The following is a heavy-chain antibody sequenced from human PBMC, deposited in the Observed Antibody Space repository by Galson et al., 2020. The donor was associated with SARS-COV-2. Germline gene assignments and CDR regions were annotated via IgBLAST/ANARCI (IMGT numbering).Heavy chain of an antibody. Sequence: SETLSLTCTVSGGSIASGDSYCSWVRQTPGKGLEWIGYMYYTGSSYYNSSLKRRGTISLDTSKNQFSLRLSSVTAADTAVYFCASGRESSGRFDYWGQGILVTVSS. J-gene: IGHJ4*02. CDR2: MYYTGSS. CDR1: GGSIASGDSY. V-gene: IGHV4-30-4*01. CDR3: ASGRESSGRFDY.